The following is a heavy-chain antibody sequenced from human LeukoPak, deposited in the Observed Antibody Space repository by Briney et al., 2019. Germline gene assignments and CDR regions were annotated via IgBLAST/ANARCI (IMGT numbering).Heavy chain of an antibody. CDR1: GGSFSDYY. Sequence: PSETLSLTCAVYGGSFSDYYWTWIRQPPGKGLEWIGEINHSGSPNNNPSLKSRVSISFDTSKNQFSLKVSSVTAADTAVYYCARRGASSSEEYWGQGTLVTVSS. CDR2: INHSGSP. CDR3: ARRGASSSEEY. D-gene: IGHD6-6*01. V-gene: IGHV4-34*01. J-gene: IGHJ4*02.